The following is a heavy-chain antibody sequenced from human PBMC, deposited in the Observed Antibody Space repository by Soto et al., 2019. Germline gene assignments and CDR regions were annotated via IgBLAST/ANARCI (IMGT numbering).Heavy chain of an antibody. D-gene: IGHD3-22*01. V-gene: IGHV3-15*01. CDR3: TTGLTYYYDSSGYYWAGGMDV. CDR1: GFTFSNAW. J-gene: IGHJ6*02. Sequence: GGSLRLSCAASGFTFSNAWMNWVRQAPGKGLEWVGRIKSKSDGETTDYAAPVKGRFTISRDDSKNTLYLQMDSLKTEDTAVYYCTTGLTYYYDSSGYYWAGGMDVWGQGITVTVSS. CDR2: IKSKSDGETT.